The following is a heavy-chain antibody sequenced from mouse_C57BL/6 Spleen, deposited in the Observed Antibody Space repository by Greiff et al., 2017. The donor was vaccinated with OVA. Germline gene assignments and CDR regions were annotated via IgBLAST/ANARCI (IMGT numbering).Heavy chain of an antibody. Sequence: QVQLQQPGAELVRPGTSVKLSCKASGYTFTSYWMHWVKQRPGQGLEWIGVIDPSDSYTNYNQKFKGKATLTVDTSSSTAYMQLSSLTSEDSAVYYCARYGDGYYVGWGQGTTLTVSA. D-gene: IGHD2-3*01. CDR3: ARYGDGYYVG. J-gene: IGHJ2*01. CDR2: IDPSDSYT. CDR1: GYTFTSYW. V-gene: IGHV1-59*01.